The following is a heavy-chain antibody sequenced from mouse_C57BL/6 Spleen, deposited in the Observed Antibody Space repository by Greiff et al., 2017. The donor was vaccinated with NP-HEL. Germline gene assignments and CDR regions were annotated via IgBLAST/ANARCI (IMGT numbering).Heavy chain of an antibody. CDR3: ARKDYDYDEGAWFAY. J-gene: IGHJ3*01. CDR1: GYTFTSYD. D-gene: IGHD2-4*01. CDR2: IYPRDGST. Sequence: VQLQQSGPELVKPGASVKLSCKASGYTFTSYDINWVKQRPGQGLEWIGWIYPRDGSTKYNEKFKGKATLTVDTSSSTAYMELHSLTSEDSAVYVWARKDYDYDEGAWFAYWGQGTLVTVSA. V-gene: IGHV1-85*01.